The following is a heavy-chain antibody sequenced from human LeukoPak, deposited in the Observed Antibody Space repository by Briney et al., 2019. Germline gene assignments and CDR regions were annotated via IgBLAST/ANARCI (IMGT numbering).Heavy chain of an antibody. CDR2: ISGSGGNT. CDR3: ARGRGGDYVPSRFDY. Sequence: GGSLRLSCSASGFAFSGFTMGWVRQAPGKGLEWVSSISGSGGNTYYADSVEGRFTVSRDNSKNTLYLQMNSLRAEDTALYYCARGRGGDYVPSRFDYWGQGTLVTVSS. D-gene: IGHD4-17*01. V-gene: IGHV3-23*01. CDR1: GFAFSGFT. J-gene: IGHJ4*02.